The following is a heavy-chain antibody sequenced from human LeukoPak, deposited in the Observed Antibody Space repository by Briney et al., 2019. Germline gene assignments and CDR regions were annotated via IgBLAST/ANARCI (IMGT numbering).Heavy chain of an antibody. CDR2: ISSSSTTR. V-gene: IGHV3-48*02. CDR3: ARDPHIAAAGTIFDY. J-gene: IGHJ4*02. D-gene: IGHD6-13*01. CDR1: GFTFSSCS. Sequence: PGGSLRLSCVVSGFTFSSCSMNWVRQAPGKGLEWVSYISSSSTTRYYADSVKGRFTISRDNAKNSLYLQMNSLRDEDSAVHYWARDPHIAAAGTIFDYWGQGTLVTVSS.